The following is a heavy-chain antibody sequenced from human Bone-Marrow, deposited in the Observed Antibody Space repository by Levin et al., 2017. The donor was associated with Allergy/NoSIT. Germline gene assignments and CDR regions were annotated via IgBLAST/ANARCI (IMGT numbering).Heavy chain of an antibody. CDR3: AKSGGIVATIWDYFDY. CDR2: ISYDGSNK. J-gene: IGHJ4*02. Sequence: GGSLILSCAASGFTFSSYGMHWVRQAPGKGLEWVAVISYDGSNKYYADSVKGRFTISRDNSKNTLYLQMNSLRAEDTAVYYCAKSGGIVATIWDYFDYWGQGTLVTVSS. CDR1: GFTFSSYG. D-gene: IGHD5-12*01. V-gene: IGHV3-30*18.